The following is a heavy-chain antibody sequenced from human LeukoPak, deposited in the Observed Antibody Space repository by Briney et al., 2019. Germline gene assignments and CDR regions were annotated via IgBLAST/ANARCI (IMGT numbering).Heavy chain of an antibody. Sequence: GGSLRLSCAASGFTFSSYGMHWVRQAPGKGLEWVAVISYDGNTKYYADSVKGRFTISRDNSKNTVYLQMNSQRAEDTAVYYCARDQTAGYSDYWGQGTLVTVSS. CDR2: ISYDGNTK. J-gene: IGHJ4*02. V-gene: IGHV3-30*03. D-gene: IGHD3-22*01. CDR1: GFTFSSYG. CDR3: ARDQTAGYSDY.